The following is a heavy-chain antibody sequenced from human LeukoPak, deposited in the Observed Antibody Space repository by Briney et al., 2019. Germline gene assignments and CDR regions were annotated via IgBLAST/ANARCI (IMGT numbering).Heavy chain of an antibody. V-gene: IGHV3-23*01. J-gene: IGHJ5*02. CDR3: AKDLDRRGSLSNWFDP. Sequence: GGSLRLSCAASGFTLSSYAMSWVRQAPGKGLEWVSAISGSGGSTYYADSVKGRFTISRDNSKNTLYLQMNSLRAEDTAVYYCAKDLDRRGSLSNWFDPWGQGTLVTVSS. CDR2: ISGSGGST. CDR1: GFTLSSYA. D-gene: IGHD1-26*01.